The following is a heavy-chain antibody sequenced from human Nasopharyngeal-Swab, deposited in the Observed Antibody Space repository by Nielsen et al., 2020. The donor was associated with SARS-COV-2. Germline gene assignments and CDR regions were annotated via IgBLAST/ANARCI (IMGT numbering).Heavy chain of an antibody. J-gene: IGHJ3*02. Sequence: GGSLRLSCAASGFTFSTYSMNWVRQAPGKGLEWVSYISRSSSSIYYADSVEGRFTISRDNAKNSLYLQMNSLRDEDTAVYYCARDRWPGSYNDLDAFDIWGQGTKVTVSS. V-gene: IGHV3-48*02. CDR3: ARDRWPGSYNDLDAFDI. CDR1: GFTFSTYS. CDR2: ISRSSSSI. D-gene: IGHD3-10*01.